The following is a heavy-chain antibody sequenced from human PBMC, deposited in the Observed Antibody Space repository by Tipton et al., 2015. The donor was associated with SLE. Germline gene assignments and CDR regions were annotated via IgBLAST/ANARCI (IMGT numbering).Heavy chain of an antibody. CDR3: ARVRVDTVMGVFDF. CDR2: ISTYNGNT. Sequence: QLVQSGVEVKKPGASVRVSCKASGYTFTTYGISWVRQAPGQGLEWMGWISTYNGNTNYAQKLQGRVTMTSDTSTSTAYMELRSLRSDDTAIYYCARVRVDTVMGVFDFWGQGTLVTVSS. D-gene: IGHD5-18*01. V-gene: IGHV1-18*01. J-gene: IGHJ4*02. CDR1: GYTFTTYG.